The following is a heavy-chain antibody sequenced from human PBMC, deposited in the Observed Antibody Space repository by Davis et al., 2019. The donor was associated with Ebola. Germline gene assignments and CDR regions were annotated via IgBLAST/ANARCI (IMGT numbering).Heavy chain of an antibody. CDR1: GGSISSSSYY. CDR3: ARHLFGGSGYFPLDV. D-gene: IGHD3-10*01. Sequence: SETLSLTCTVSGGSISSSSYYWGWIRQPPGKGPAWIGSIYYSGSTYYNPSLKSRVTISVDTSKNQFSLKLISVTAADTAFYYCARHLFGGSGYFPLDVWGQGTTVAVSS. J-gene: IGHJ6*02. V-gene: IGHV4-39*01. CDR2: IYYSGST.